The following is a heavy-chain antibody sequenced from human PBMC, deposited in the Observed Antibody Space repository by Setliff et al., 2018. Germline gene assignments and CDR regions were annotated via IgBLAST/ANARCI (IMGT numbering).Heavy chain of an antibody. J-gene: IGHJ4*02. CDR3: ARGADYGDYVGPGY. CDR2: TSYDGRTD. D-gene: IGHD4-17*01. V-gene: IGHV3-30*15. CDR1: GFTFSSYA. Sequence: GGSLRLSCAASGFTFSSYAMHWVRQAPGKGPEWVALTSYDGRTDYYADSVRGRSDISRDNSKNTLYLRMSSLRPEDTAIYYCARGADYGDYVGPGYWGQGTLVTVSS.